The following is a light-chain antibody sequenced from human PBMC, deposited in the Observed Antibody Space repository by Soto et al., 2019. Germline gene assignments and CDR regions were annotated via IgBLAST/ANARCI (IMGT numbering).Light chain of an antibody. J-gene: IGKJ1*01. Sequence: EFVLTQSPGTLSMSPGERATLSCRASQSLTNSFIAWYQQKPGQAPRLLIYGASNRATGIPDRLSGSGSGTDFTLTISRLEPEDFAVYYCQQYGSSGTFGQGTKVDI. V-gene: IGKV3-20*01. CDR3: QQYGSSGT. CDR2: GAS. CDR1: QSLTNSF.